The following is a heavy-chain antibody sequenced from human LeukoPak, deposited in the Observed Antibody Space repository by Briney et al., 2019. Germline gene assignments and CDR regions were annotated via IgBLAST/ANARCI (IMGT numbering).Heavy chain of an antibody. D-gene: IGHD6-19*01. CDR3: ARDTSGWSRDI. J-gene: IGHJ3*02. CDR2: ITSGSSDR. Sequence: GGSLRLSCAASGSTFNSYSIGWVRQAPGKGLEWVSTITSGSSDRYYADSVKGGITIARENAEKSVYMEMNRQRVEDTAVYYCARDTSGWSRDIWGQGTMVTVSS. CDR1: GSTFNSYS. V-gene: IGHV3-21*01.